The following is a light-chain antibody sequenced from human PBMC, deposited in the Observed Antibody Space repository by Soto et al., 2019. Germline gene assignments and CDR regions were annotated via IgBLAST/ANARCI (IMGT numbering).Light chain of an antibody. V-gene: IGLV1-36*01. CDR1: SSNIGNNA. CDR3: ASWDDSLNAYV. CDR2: YDN. J-gene: IGLJ1*01. Sequence: QSVLTQPPSVSEAPRQSVTISRSGSSSNIGNNAVNWYQQLPGQAPKIVIYYDNLLTSGVSDRFSGSKSGISASLAISDLQSDDEADYYCASWDDSLNAYVFGPGTKVTVL.